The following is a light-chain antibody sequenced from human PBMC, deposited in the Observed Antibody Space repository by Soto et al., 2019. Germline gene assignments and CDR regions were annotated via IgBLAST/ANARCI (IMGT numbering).Light chain of an antibody. Sequence: QSALTQPASVSGSPGQSITIPCNGTNRDVGGFGLVSWYQQHPGKAPKLIIFEVTYRPTGISHRFSASESGNTASLTISGLEAEDEAFYYCSSYRKTTFPHVVFGGGTKLTVL. CDR2: EVT. CDR1: NRDVGGFGL. J-gene: IGLJ2*01. CDR3: SSYRKTTFPHVV. V-gene: IGLV2-14*02.